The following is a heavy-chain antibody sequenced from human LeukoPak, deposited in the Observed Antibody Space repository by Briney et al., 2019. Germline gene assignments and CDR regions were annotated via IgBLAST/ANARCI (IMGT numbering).Heavy chain of an antibody. CDR2: ISFDGTNK. Sequence: GGSLRLSCTASGVSLSNYAMHWVRRPPGRGLEWVAVISFDGTNKYYGDSVEGRFSVSRDNSKNTLYLQMNSLRPDDTAMYYCATDYGVYEPIDYWGQGTLVTVSS. CDR1: GVSLSNYA. J-gene: IGHJ4*02. V-gene: IGHV3-30*04. D-gene: IGHD4-17*01. CDR3: ATDYGVYEPIDY.